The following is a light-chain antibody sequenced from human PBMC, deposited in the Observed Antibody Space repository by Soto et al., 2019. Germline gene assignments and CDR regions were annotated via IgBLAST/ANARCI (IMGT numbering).Light chain of an antibody. CDR1: QSVSSSY. V-gene: IGKV3-20*01. Sequence: EIVLTQSPGTLSLTPGERASLSCRASQSVSSSYLAWYQQKSGQAPRLLIYGASSRATGIPDRFTGSGSGTDFTLTITRLEPEDFVVYYCQQYNSWPPITFGQGTRLEI. CDR2: GAS. J-gene: IGKJ5*01. CDR3: QQYNSWPPIT.